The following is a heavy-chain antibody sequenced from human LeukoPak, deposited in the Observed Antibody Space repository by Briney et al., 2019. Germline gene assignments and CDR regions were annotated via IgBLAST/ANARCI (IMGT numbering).Heavy chain of an antibody. CDR3: ARRPGSLTCDY. Sequence: PSGTLSLTCTVSGGSISSFHWGWIRQPPGKGLEWIGYVYYSGSTIYTPSLKSRVTISIDTSKNQFSLKLSSVTAADTAVYYCARRPGSLTCDYWGQGALVTVS. J-gene: IGHJ4*02. CDR2: VYYSGST. V-gene: IGHV4-59*12. CDR1: GGSISSFH. D-gene: IGHD1-20*01.